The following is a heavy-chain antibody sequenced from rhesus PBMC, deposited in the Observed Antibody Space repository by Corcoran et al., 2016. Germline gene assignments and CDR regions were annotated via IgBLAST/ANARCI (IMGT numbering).Heavy chain of an antibody. J-gene: IGHJ4*01. V-gene: IGHV2-1*01. CDR1: GFSLSTSGMG. CDR3: ARRRGVGDPPDY. D-gene: IGHD3-34*01. CDR2: IYWNDDK. Sequence: QVTLKESGPALVKPTQTLTLTCTFSGFSLSTSGMGVGWIRQPSRKTLEWLAHIYWNDDKYYSTSLKSRLTISTDTSKNQVVLTMTNMDPVDTATYYCARRRGVGDPPDYWGQGVLVTVSS.